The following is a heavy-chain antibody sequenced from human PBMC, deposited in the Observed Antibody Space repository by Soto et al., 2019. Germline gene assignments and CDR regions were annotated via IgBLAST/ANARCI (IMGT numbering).Heavy chain of an antibody. CDR3: ARGWGSKWYYFDS. CDR1: GVSSTSFY. CDR2: IFDNGDV. D-gene: IGHD3-16*01. V-gene: IGHV4-59*01. J-gene: IGHJ4*02. Sequence: QVRLQESGPGLVMPSETLSLTCTVSGVSSTSFYWSWIRQSPGKGLEWIGYIFDNGDVKYNPSLMSRLTMSIDMSKNEFSLRLKSVTAADTAMYYCARGWGSKWYYFDSWGEGTLVTVSS.